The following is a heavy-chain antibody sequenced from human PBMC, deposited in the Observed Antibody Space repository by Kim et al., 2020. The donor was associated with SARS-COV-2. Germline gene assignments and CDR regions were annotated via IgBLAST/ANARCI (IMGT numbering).Heavy chain of an antibody. V-gene: IGHV3-9*01. D-gene: IGHD3-10*01. Sequence: RFTISRDNAKNSLYLQMNSLRAEDTALYYCAKDIRLLWFGELLGDTWFDPWGQGTLVTVSS. CDR3: AKDIRLLWFGELLGDTWFDP. J-gene: IGHJ5*02.